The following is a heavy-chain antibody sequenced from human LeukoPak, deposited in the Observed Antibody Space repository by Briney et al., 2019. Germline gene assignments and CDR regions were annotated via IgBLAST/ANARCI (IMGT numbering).Heavy chain of an antibody. CDR3: ARAHIAPKTAVAFDI. CDR1: GGTFSSYA. J-gene: IGHJ3*02. D-gene: IGHD6-13*01. CDR2: IIPIFGTA. Sequence: SVKVSCKASGGTFSSYAISWVRQAPGQGLEWMGGIIPIFGTANYAQKFQGRVTITTDESTSTAYMELNSLRSEDTAVYYCARAHIAPKTAVAFDIWGQGTMVTVSS. V-gene: IGHV1-69*05.